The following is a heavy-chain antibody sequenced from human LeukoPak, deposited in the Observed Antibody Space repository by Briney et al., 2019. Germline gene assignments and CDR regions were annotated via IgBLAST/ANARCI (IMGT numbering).Heavy chain of an antibody. CDR3: ASSMARGVISSYYYGMDV. V-gene: IGHV4-59*01. D-gene: IGHD3-10*01. Sequence: PAETRSLTGTVSGGSISGYSWSWIRQPPGKGLEWRGYIHYSGSTTYNPSLQSRVTISLDTSKNQLSLHLSPVPAADTAVYYCASSMARGVISSYYYGMDVWGQGTTVTVSS. CDR1: GGSISGYS. J-gene: IGHJ6*02. CDR2: IHYSGST.